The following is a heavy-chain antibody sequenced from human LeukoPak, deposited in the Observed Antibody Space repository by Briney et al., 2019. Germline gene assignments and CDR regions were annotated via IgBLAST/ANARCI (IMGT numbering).Heavy chain of an antibody. V-gene: IGHV3-73*01. CDR1: GFTFSGSA. CDR2: IRSKANSYAT. D-gene: IGHD1-26*01. J-gene: IGHJ3*02. CDR3: TRHAGLWLVVGATGGAFDI. Sequence: GGSLRLSCAASGFTFSGSAMHWVRRASGKGLEWVGRIRSKANSYATAYAASVKGRFTIPRDDLKNTAYLQMNSLKTEDTAVYYCTRHAGLWLVVGATGGAFDIWGQGTMVTVSS.